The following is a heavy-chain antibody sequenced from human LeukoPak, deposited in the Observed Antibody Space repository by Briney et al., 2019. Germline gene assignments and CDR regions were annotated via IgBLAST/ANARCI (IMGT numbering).Heavy chain of an antibody. J-gene: IGHJ5*02. CDR1: GYTFTSYY. CDR2: INPSGGST. Sequence: GASVKVSCKASGYTFTSYYMHWGRQAPGQGLEWMGIINPSGGSTSYAQKFQGRVTMTRDMSTSTVYMELSSLRSEDTAVYYCARGRHTFGGVIVRFDPWGQGTLVTVSS. D-gene: IGHD3-16*02. V-gene: IGHV1-46*01. CDR3: ARGRHTFGGVIVRFDP.